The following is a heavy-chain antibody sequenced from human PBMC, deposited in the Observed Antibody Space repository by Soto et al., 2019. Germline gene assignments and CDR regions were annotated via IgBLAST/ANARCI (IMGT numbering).Heavy chain of an antibody. CDR2: IVVGSGNT. V-gene: IGHV1-58*02. CDR3: AAASLVGDFWSGYYTGYSLASDI. D-gene: IGHD3-3*01. Sequence: SAKVSCKASGVTLTSSAMQWVRQDRGQRLEWIGWIVVGSGNTNYAQKFQERVTITRDMSTSTAYMELSSLRSEDTAVYYCAAASLVGDFWSGYYTGYSLASDIWGQGTMVTVSS. CDR1: GVTLTSSA. J-gene: IGHJ3*02.